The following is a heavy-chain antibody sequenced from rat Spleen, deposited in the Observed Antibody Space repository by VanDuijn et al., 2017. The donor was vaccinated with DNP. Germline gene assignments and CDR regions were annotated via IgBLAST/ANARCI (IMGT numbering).Heavy chain of an antibody. Sequence: QVQLQQSGAELAKPGSSVMISCEASGYTFTTYYIGWIKQTTGQGLEYIGYIYTGSGGTNYNEKFRGKATLTVDKSSSTAFMQLSSLTPDDSAVYYCARSWVGVRGIWFAYWGQGTLVTVSS. D-gene: IGHD4-3*01. CDR2: IYTGSGGT. J-gene: IGHJ3*01. CDR3: ARSWVGVRGIWFAY. CDR1: GYTFTTYY. V-gene: IGHV1-43*01.